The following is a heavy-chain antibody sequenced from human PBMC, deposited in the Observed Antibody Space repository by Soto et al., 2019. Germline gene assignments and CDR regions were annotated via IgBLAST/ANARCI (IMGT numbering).Heavy chain of an antibody. J-gene: IGHJ6*02. CDR1: GYTFTSYA. V-gene: IGHV1-3*01. CDR3: ARAGAEGSRYGMDV. Sequence: QVQLVQSGAEVKKPGASVKVSCKASGYTFTSYAMHWVRQAPGQRLEWMGWINAGNGNTKYSQKFQGRVTITRDTSASTAYRELSSLRSEDTAVYYCARAGAEGSRYGMDVWDQGTTVTVSS. CDR2: INAGNGNT. D-gene: IGHD4-17*01.